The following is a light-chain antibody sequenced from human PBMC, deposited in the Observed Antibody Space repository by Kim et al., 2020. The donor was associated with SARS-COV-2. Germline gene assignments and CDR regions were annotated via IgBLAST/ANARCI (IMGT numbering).Light chain of an antibody. CDR1: KLGEKY. J-gene: IGLJ2*01. Sequence: VAPGQTATISCSGDKLGEKYTSWYQQKPGQSPVLLIYQDVQRPSGIPERFSGSNSGDTATLTISGTQAVDEADYYCQAYDRSIVIFGGGTQLTVL. CDR2: QDV. V-gene: IGLV3-1*01. CDR3: QAYDRSIVI.